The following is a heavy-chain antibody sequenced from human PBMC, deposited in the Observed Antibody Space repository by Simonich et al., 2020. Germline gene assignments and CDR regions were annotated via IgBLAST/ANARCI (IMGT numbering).Heavy chain of an antibody. CDR1: GYNFTSYG. J-gene: IGHJ4*02. Sequence: QVQRMQSGAEVKKPGASVKVSCKASGYNFTSYGISRVLQAPGQGLEWMGWCSAYNGNTNYAQKLQGRVTMTTDTSTSTAYMELRSLRSDDTAVYYCARDQGGRAAAATDYWGQGTLVTVSS. D-gene: IGHD6-13*01. CDR3: ARDQGGRAAAATDY. CDR2: CSAYNGNT. V-gene: IGHV1-18*01.